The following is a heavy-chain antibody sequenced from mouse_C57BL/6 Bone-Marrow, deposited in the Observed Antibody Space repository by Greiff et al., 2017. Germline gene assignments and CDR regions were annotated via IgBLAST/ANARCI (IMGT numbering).Heavy chain of an antibody. Sequence: QVQLQQPGAELVKPGASVKLSCKASGYTFTSYWMQWVKQRPGQGLEWIGEIDPSDSYTNYNQKFKGKATLTVDTASSTAYMQLSSLTSVDSAVYYCARGGDYDYWGQGTTLTVSS. CDR2: IDPSDSYT. V-gene: IGHV1-50*01. J-gene: IGHJ2*01. CDR3: ARGGDYDY. CDR1: GYTFTSYW. D-gene: IGHD2-4*01.